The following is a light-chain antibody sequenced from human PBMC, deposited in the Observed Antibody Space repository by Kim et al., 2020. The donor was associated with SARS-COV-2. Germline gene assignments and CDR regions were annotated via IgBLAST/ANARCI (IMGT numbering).Light chain of an antibody. Sequence: EIVMTQSPAILSVSPGERVTLSCRASRSVSSSLAWYQQKPGQAPRLLIYDASIRDTGVPARFSGSGSGTEFTLTISGLQSEDSAIYYCQQYNNWPPVTFGGGTKVDIK. CDR1: RSVSSS. J-gene: IGKJ4*01. CDR3: QQYNNWPPVT. V-gene: IGKV3D-15*01. CDR2: DAS.